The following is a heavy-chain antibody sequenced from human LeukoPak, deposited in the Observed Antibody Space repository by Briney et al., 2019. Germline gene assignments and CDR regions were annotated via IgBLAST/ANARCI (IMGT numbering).Heavy chain of an antibody. CDR1: GGSISSGDYY. J-gene: IGHJ4*02. Sequence: PSETLSLTCTVSGGSISSGDYYWSWIRQPPGKGLEWIGYIYYSGSTYYNPSLKSRVTISVDTSKNQFSLKLSSVTAADTAVYYCARVCISSGCRRDNWGQGTLVTVSS. CDR3: ARVCISSGCRRDN. D-gene: IGHD6-19*01. CDR2: IYYSGST. V-gene: IGHV4-30-4*08.